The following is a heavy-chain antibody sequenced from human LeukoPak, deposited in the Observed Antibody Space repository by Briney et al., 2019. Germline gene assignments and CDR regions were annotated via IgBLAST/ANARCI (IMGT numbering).Heavy chain of an antibody. V-gene: IGHV4-59*08. CDR2: IYYSGST. Sequence: SETLSLTCTVSGGSISSYYWSWIRQPPGKGLEWIGYIYYSGSTNYNPSLKNRVTISVDTSKNQFSLRLSSVTAADTAVYYCARHYYDSSDYLIYFDYWGQGTLVTVSS. D-gene: IGHD3-22*01. CDR3: ARHYYDSSDYLIYFDY. J-gene: IGHJ4*02. CDR1: GGSISSYY.